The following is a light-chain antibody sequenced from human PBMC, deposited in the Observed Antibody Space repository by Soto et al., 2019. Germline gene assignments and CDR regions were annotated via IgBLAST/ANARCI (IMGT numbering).Light chain of an antibody. Sequence: EIVLTQSPGTLSLSPGERATLSCRASHSVGSSHLAWYQQKPGQAPRLLIYGASSRATGVPDRFSGSGSGTDFTLTISRLEPEGAAVYYCQQYVGWTFGQGTKVEIK. CDR3: QQYVGWT. CDR2: GAS. V-gene: IGKV3-20*01. CDR1: HSVGSSH. J-gene: IGKJ1*01.